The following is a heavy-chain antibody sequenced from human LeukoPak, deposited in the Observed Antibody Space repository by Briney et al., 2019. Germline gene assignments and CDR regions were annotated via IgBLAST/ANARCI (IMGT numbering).Heavy chain of an antibody. J-gene: IGHJ3*02. CDR1: GFTFSSYS. CDR3: AREPPIRPGYSYGSDAFDI. Sequence: GGSLRLSCAASGFTFSSYSMNWVRQAPGKGLEWVSYISSSSSTIYYADSVKGRFTISRDNAKNSLYLQMNSLRAEDTAVYYCAREPPIRPGYSYGSDAFDIWGQGTMVTVSS. V-gene: IGHV3-48*01. D-gene: IGHD5-18*01. CDR2: ISSSSSTI.